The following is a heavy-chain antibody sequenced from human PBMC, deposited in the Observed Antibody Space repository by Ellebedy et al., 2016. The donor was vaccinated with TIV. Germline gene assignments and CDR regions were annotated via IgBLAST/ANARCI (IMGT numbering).Heavy chain of an antibody. CDR2: ISSSGSTI. Sequence: PAGSLRLSCAASGFTFSDYYMSWIRQAPGKGLEWVSYISSSGSTIYYADSVKGRFTISRDNAKNSLYLQMNSLRAEDTAVYYCARITGLAAADPFDYWGQGTLVTVSS. CDR1: GFTFSDYY. CDR3: ARITGLAAADPFDY. D-gene: IGHD6-13*01. J-gene: IGHJ4*02. V-gene: IGHV3-11*04.